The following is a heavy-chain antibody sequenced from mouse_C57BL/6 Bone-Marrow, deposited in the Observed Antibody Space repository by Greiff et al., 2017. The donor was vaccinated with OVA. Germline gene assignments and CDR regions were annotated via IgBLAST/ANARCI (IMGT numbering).Heavy chain of an antibody. CDR1: GYTFTSYW. J-gene: IGHJ4*01. Sequence: QVQLQQPGAELVKPGASVKMSCKASGYTFTSYWITWVKQRPGQGLEWIGDIYPGSGSTNYNEKFKSKATLTVDTSSSTAYMQRSSLTSEDSAVYYCAREGGYYYAMDYWGQGTSVTVSS. V-gene: IGHV1-55*01. CDR3: AREGGYYYAMDY. CDR2: IYPGSGST.